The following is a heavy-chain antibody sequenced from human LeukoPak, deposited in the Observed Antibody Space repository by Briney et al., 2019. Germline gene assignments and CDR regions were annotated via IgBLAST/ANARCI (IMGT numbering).Heavy chain of an antibody. J-gene: IGHJ4*02. V-gene: IGHV4-34*01. CDR3: ARLVPERFFQLNPEGYYDY. CDR2: INRHGNT. CDR1: GEPFSGYY. D-gene: IGHD3-3*01. Sequence: SETLSLTCAVSGEPFSGYYWGWIRPPPGKGLELIGEINRHGNTDYNPSLKSRVSMSIDTSKNQFSPKLISVTAADTAVYYCARLVPERFFQLNPEGYYDYWGQGTLVTVSS.